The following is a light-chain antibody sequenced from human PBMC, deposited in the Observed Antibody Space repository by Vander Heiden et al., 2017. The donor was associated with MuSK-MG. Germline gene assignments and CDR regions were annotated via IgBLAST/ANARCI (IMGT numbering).Light chain of an antibody. J-gene: IGLJ2*01. CDR1: KLGNKY. CDR2: EDT. Sequence: SYELNQPPSVSVSQGQTASITCSGDKLGNKYVYWYQQKPGQSPALVIDEDTKRPSGIPELFSGSNSGNTATLTISVTKTMDAADYYCQAWDSGTGIFGGGTKLAVL. V-gene: IGLV3-1*01. CDR3: QAWDSGTGI.